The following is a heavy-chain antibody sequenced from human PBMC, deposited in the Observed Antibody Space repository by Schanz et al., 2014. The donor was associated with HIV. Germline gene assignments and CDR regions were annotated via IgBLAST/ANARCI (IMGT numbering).Heavy chain of an antibody. J-gene: IGHJ6*02. CDR3: ARDAASHSYGSTMDV. V-gene: IGHV3-33*08. CDR1: GFTFSSYG. D-gene: IGHD5-18*01. CDR2: IWYDGSNK. Sequence: VQLVESGGGLVRPGGSLRLSCAASGFTFSSYGMHWVRQAPGKGLEWVAVIWYDGSNKYYTDSVKGRFTISRDSSKNTLYLQMNSLRAEDTAVYYCARDAASHSYGSTMDVWGQGTTVTVSS.